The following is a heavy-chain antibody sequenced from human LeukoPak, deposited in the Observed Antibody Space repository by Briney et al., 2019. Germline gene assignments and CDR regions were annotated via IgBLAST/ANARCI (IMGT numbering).Heavy chain of an antibody. D-gene: IGHD3-10*01. CDR1: GFTFSSYE. CDR2: ISSSGSTI. V-gene: IGHV3-48*03. J-gene: IGHJ4*02. Sequence: GGSLRLSCAASGFTFSSYEMNWVRQAPGKGLEWVSYISSSGSTIYYADSVKGRFTISRDNAKNSLYLQMNSLRAEDTAVYYCARVLNYGSGSYYFDYWGQGTLVTVSS. CDR3: ARVLNYGSGSYYFDY.